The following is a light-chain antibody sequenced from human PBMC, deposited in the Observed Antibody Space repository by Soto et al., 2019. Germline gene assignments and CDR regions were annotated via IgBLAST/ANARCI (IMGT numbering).Light chain of an antibody. J-gene: IGLJ1*01. Sequence: QSALTQPASVSGSPGQSITISCTGTSSDVGSYNYVSWHQQHPGQAPKLMIYEVTHRASGIPDRFSASKSGNTASLTISGLQAGDEADYYCSSYRCSSTYVFGTGTKLTVL. CDR2: EVT. V-gene: IGLV2-14*01. CDR3: SSYRCSSTYV. CDR1: SSDVGSYNY.